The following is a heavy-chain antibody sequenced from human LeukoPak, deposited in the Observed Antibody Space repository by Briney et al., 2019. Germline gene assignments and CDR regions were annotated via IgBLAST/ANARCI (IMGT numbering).Heavy chain of an antibody. CDR3: ARDRAGSAWYTTFDY. Sequence: ASVKVSCKASGYTFTGFGISWVRQAPGQGLEWMGWISTYNGSTNYAQKLQGRVTMTTDTSTSRVYMDLRSLRSDDTAVYYCARDRAGSAWYTTFDYWGQGTLVTVSS. CDR1: GYTFTGFG. J-gene: IGHJ4*02. V-gene: IGHV1-18*01. CDR2: ISTYNGST. D-gene: IGHD6-19*01.